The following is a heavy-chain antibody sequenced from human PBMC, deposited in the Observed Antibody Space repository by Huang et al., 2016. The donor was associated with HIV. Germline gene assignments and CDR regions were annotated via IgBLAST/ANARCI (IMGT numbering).Heavy chain of an antibody. CDR2: IKPKRGGT. D-gene: IGHD6-6*01. CDR1: GYTFTDSN. CDR3: ARDWSFGSSTSPAD. Sequence: QVQLVQSGAEVKNPGASVRVSCKASGYTFTDSNIHWVRQAPGQGLGGMGLIKPKRGGTIYAQRFQGRITMTRDTTISTVHMDLRRIQSDDTAVYFCARDWSFGSSTSPADWGQGTLVTVSS. V-gene: IGHV1-2*02. J-gene: IGHJ4*02.